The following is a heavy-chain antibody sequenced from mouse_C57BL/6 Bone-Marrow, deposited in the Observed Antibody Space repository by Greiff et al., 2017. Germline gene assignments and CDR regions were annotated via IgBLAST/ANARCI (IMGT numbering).Heavy chain of an antibody. Sequence: VQLQQPGAELVKPGASVKLSCKASGYTFTSYWMHWVKQRPGQGLEWIGMIHPNSGSTNYNEKFKSKATLTVAKSSSTAYKQLISLTSEDSAVYYCARPIYYGNSWFAYWGQGTLVTVSA. V-gene: IGHV1-64*01. J-gene: IGHJ3*01. D-gene: IGHD2-1*01. CDR2: IHPNSGST. CDR3: ARPIYYGNSWFAY. CDR1: GYTFTSYW.